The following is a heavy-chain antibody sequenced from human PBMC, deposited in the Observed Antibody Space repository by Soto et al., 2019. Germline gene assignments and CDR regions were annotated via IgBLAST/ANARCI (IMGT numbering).Heavy chain of an antibody. CDR3: AKAGGKVNLSPDY. CDR1: GFTFSSYG. CDR2: ISGSGGST. Sequence: GGSLRLSCAASGFTFSSYGMSWVRQAPGKGLEWVSAISGSGGSTYYADSVKGRFTISRDNSKNTLYLQMNSLRAEDTAVYYCAKAGGKVNLSPDYWGQGTMVTVSS. V-gene: IGHV3-23*01. J-gene: IGHJ4*01. D-gene: IGHD3-16*01.